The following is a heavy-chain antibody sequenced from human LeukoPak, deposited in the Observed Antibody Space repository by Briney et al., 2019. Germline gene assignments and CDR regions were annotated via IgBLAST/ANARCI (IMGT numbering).Heavy chain of an antibody. V-gene: IGHV4-34*01. Sequence: SETLSLTCAVYGGSFSGYYWSWIRQPPGKGLEWIGEINHSGSTNHNPSLKSRVTISVDTSKNQFSLKLSSVTAADTAVYYCARTSSSYDSSGYYLNPFDYWGQGTLVTVSS. CDR3: ARTSSSYDSSGYYLNPFDY. CDR1: GGSFSGYY. CDR2: INHSGST. D-gene: IGHD3-22*01. J-gene: IGHJ4*02.